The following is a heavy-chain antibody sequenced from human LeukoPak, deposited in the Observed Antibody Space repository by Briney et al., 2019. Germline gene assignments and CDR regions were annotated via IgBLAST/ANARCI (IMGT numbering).Heavy chain of an antibody. CDR1: GGSFSGYY. D-gene: IGHD6-13*01. J-gene: IGHJ4*02. Sequence: KPSETLSLTCAVYGGSFSGYYWSWIRQPPGKGLEWIGEINHSGSTNYNPSLKSRVTISVDTSKNQFSLKLSSVTAADTAVYYCASIPYYPRTVAAGTTTISARYYFDYWGQGTLVTVSS. V-gene: IGHV4-34*01. CDR3: ASIPYYPRTVAAGTTTISARYYFDY. CDR2: INHSGST.